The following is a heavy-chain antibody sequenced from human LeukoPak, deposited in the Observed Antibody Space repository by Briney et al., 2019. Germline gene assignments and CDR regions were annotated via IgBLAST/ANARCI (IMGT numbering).Heavy chain of an antibody. J-gene: IGHJ4*02. D-gene: IGHD2-2*01. V-gene: IGHV4-38-2*02. CDR1: GYSISSGYY. Sequence: PSETLSLTCTVSGYSISSGYYWGWIRQPPGKGLEWIGSIYHSGSTYYNPSLKSRVTISVDTSKNQFSLKLSSVTAADTAVYYCARHRIVVVPAAIPAPIDYWGQGTLVTVSS. CDR3: ARHRIVVVPAAIPAPIDY. CDR2: IYHSGST.